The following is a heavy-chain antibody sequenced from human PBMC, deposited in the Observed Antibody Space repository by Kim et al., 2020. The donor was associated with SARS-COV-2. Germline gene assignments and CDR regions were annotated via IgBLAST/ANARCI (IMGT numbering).Heavy chain of an antibody. CDR2: VNENGRNT. V-gene: IGHV3-7*01. J-gene: IGHJ4*02. CDR3: AGEKY. CDR1: GFTFSNSW. Sequence: GGSLRLSCAASGFTFSNSWMKWDRQAPGRGLEWVASVNENGRNTYYVDSVKGRFTISRDNAKNSVFLQMNSLRSEDTAVYYCAGEKYWGQGTLVTVSS.